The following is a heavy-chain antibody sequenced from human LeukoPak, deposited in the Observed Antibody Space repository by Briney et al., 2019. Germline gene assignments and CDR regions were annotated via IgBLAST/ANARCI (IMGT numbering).Heavy chain of an antibody. CDR1: GGSISSYY. J-gene: IGHJ3*02. V-gene: IGHV4-59*01. Sequence: SETLSLTCTVSGGSISSYYWSWIRQPPGKGLEWIGYIHYSGSTNYNPSLKSRVTISVDTSKNQFSLKLRSVTAADTAVYYCAREAREGHVFDIWGQGTMDTVSS. D-gene: IGHD5-24*01. CDR3: AREAREGHVFDI. CDR2: IHYSGST.